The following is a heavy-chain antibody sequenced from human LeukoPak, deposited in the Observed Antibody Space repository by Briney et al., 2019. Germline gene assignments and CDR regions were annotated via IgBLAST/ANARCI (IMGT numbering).Heavy chain of an antibody. D-gene: IGHD1-26*01. CDR2: ISSGSSST. V-gene: IGHV3-11*06. CDR1: GFTFSDYY. J-gene: IGHJ4*02. Sequence: PGGSLRLSCAASGFTFSDYYMSWVRQAPGKGLEWVSYISSGSSSTNYADSVKGRFTISRDNAKNSLYLQMNSLRAEDTAVYYCARESRATGYILFDDWGQGSLVTVSS. CDR3: ARESRATGYILFDD.